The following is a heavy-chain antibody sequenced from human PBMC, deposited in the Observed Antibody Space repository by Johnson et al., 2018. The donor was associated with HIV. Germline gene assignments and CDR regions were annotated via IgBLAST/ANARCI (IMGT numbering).Heavy chain of an antibody. Sequence: QVQLVESGGGLVQPGGSLRLSCAASGFTFSDYYMSWIRQAPGKGLEWVSYISSSGSTIYYADSVKGRFTISRDNSKNTLYLQMNSLRAEDTAVYYCARDFYYNLWTGYSRNDAFDIWGQGTMVTVSS. J-gene: IGHJ3*02. CDR1: GFTFSDYY. CDR3: ARDFYYNLWTGYSRNDAFDI. V-gene: IGHV3-11*04. CDR2: ISSSGSTI. D-gene: IGHD3-3*01.